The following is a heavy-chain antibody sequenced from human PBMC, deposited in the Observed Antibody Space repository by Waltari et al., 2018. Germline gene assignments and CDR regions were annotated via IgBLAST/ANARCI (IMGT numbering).Heavy chain of an antibody. CDR2: IIPLVGLT. Sequence: QVQLVQSGAEVKKPGPSVTISCKASGGAFSHYAVSWVRQAPGQGLEWMGRIIPLVGLTNNAQRFQGRVTFTADKSTTTIYMELSSLKSEDTAVYYCVRDYGGNSHWFDPWGQGTLVIVSS. CDR1: GGAFSHYA. D-gene: IGHD4-17*01. V-gene: IGHV1-69*04. CDR3: VRDYGGNSHWFDP. J-gene: IGHJ5*02.